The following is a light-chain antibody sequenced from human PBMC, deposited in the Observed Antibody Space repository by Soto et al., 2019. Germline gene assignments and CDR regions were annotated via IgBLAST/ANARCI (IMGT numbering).Light chain of an antibody. Sequence: ERVMTESPAALSVCPGGRATLSCRASHSVSSSYLAWYQQKPGQAPRLLIFGASIRVTGIPDSFIGSRTGTEFTLTCGSGKSDDPVVYSCQHFVVWLTFGQGTKVDI. CDR3: QHFVVWLT. J-gene: IGKJ1*01. CDR2: GAS. V-gene: IGKV3D-15*01. CDR1: HSVSSSY.